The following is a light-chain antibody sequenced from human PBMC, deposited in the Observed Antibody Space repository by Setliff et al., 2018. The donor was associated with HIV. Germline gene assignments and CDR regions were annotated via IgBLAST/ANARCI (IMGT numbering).Light chain of an antibody. Sequence: QSVLTQPRSVSGSPGQSVTISCTGTSRDIGYYNYVSWFQQHPDKAPKLMLYVVTKRSSGVPDRFSGSKSGNTASLTISGLQAEDEADYFCCSYAGGSYVFGSGTKVTVL. CDR2: VVT. CDR3: CSYAGGSYV. CDR1: SRDIGYYNY. J-gene: IGLJ1*01. V-gene: IGLV2-11*01.